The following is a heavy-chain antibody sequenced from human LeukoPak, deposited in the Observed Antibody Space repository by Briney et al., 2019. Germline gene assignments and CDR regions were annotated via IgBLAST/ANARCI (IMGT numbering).Heavy chain of an antibody. D-gene: IGHD5-18*01. V-gene: IGHV4-39*01. CDR2: IYYSGST. CDR1: GGSISSSSYY. J-gene: IGHJ4*02. CDR3: ASIRRGYSYGLFDY. Sequence: SETLSLTCTVSGGSISSSSYYWGWIRQPPGKGLEWIGNIYYSGSTYYNPSLKSRVTISVDTSKNQFSLNLSSVTAADTAVYYCASIRRGYSYGLFDYWGQGTLVTVSS.